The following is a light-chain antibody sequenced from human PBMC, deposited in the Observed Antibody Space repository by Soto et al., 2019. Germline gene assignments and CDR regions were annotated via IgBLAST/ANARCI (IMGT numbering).Light chain of an antibody. J-gene: IGKJ1*01. CDR2: DAS. V-gene: IGKV1-5*01. CDR1: QSISSW. Sequence: DIQVNKSPSTLSASVGDRVTITCRASQSISSWLAWYQQKPGKAPKLLVYDASSLESGVPSRFSGSGSGTEFTLTISSLQPDDFATYYCQQYNSYSGTFGQGTKV. CDR3: QQYNSYSGT.